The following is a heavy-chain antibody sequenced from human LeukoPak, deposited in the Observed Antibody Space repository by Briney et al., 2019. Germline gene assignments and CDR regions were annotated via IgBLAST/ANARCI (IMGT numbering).Heavy chain of an antibody. D-gene: IGHD3-22*01. V-gene: IGHV3-23*01. CDR3: TTGMDNYDGSGYYSYFQH. Sequence: PGESLRLSCEASGFTFSSYAMSWVRQAPGKGLEWVSAISAGGVTTFYADSMKGRFTISRDNSKNVLYLQMNSLRAEDTAVYYCTTGMDNYDGSGYYSYFQHWGQVTLVTVSS. CDR1: GFTFSSYA. CDR2: ISAGGVTT. J-gene: IGHJ1*01.